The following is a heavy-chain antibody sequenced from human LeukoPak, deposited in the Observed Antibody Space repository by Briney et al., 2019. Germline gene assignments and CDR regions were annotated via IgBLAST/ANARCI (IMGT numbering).Heavy chain of an antibody. CDR2: INHSGST. V-gene: IGHV4-34*01. J-gene: IGHJ4*02. CDR3: ATLPSNCGSSW. Sequence: SETLSLTCAVYGGSFSGYYWSWIRQPPGKGLEWIGEINHSGSTNYNPSLKSRVTISVDTSKNQFSLKLSSVTAADTAVYYCATLPSNCGSSWWGQGTLVTVSS. D-gene: IGHD7-27*01. CDR1: GGSFSGYY.